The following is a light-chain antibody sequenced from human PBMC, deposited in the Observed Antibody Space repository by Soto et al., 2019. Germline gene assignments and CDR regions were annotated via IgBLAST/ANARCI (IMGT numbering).Light chain of an antibody. Sequence: QSALTQPPSASGSRGRSVTISCTGTSSEVGGYNYVSWYQQHPGKAPKLMIYEVSKRPSGVPDRFSGSKSGNTASLTVSGLQAEDEADYYCTSYAGDTSLGVLGGGTQMTVL. CDR2: EVS. J-gene: IGLJ3*02. CDR1: SSEVGGYNY. V-gene: IGLV2-8*01. CDR3: TSYAGDTSLGV.